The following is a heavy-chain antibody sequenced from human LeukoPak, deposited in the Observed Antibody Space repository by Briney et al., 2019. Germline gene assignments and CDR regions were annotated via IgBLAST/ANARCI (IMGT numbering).Heavy chain of an antibody. V-gene: IGHV4-30-4*01. D-gene: IGHD2/OR15-2a*01. Sequence: SETLSLTCTVSGGSISSGDYYWSWIRQPPGKGLEWIGYIYYSGSTYYNPSLKSRVTISVDTSKNQFSLKLSSVTAADTAVYYCARDTRSSMTAGGFDYWGQGTLVTVSS. CDR3: ARDTRSSMTAGGFDY. CDR2: IYYSGST. J-gene: IGHJ4*02. CDR1: GGSISSGDYY.